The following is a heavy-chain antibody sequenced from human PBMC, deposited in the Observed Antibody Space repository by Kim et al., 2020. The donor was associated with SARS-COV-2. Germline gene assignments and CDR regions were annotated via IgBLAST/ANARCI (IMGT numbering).Heavy chain of an antibody. CDR2: IIPILGIA. CDR3: ARDRGYCSSTSCYIGDLYYFDY. Sequence: SVKVSCKASGGTFSSYAISWVRQAPGQGLEWMGRIIPILGIANYAQKFQGRVTITADKSTSTAYMELSSLRSEDTAVYYCARDRGYCSSTSCYIGDLYYFDYWGQGTLVTVSS. J-gene: IGHJ4*02. CDR1: GGTFSSYA. V-gene: IGHV1-69*04. D-gene: IGHD2-2*02.